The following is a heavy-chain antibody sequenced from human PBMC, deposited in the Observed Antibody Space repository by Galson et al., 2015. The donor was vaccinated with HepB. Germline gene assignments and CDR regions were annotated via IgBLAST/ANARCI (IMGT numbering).Heavy chain of an antibody. D-gene: IGHD6-13*01. J-gene: IGHJ4*02. CDR3: ARKTNSWYSDY. CDR1: GYTLTSYG. CDR2: ISVNNVNT. Sequence: SVKVSCKASGYTLTSYGITWVRQAPGQGLEWMGWISVNNVNTKYAQKFQGRVTMTTDTSTSTAYMELRSLTSDDTAVYYCARKTNSWYSDYWGQGTLVTVPS. V-gene: IGHV1-18*01.